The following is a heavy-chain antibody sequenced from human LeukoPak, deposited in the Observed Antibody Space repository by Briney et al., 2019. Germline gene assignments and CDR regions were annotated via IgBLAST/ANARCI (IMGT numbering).Heavy chain of an antibody. CDR2: ISYDGSNK. V-gene: IGHV3-30*18. D-gene: IGHD3-10*01. J-gene: IGHJ4*02. Sequence: GGSLRLSCAASGFTFSSYGMHWVRQAPGEGLEWVAVISYDGSNKYYADSVKGRFTISRDNSKNTLYLQMNSLRAEDTAVYYCAKAHTSYIDYWGQGTLVTVSS. CDR3: AKAHTSYIDY. CDR1: GFTFSSYG.